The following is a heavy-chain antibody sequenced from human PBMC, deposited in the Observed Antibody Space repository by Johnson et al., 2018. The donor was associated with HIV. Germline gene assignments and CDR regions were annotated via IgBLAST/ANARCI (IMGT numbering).Heavy chain of an antibody. CDR3: ARDRIVGADYDAFDI. D-gene: IGHD1-26*01. CDR2: IRYDGKDK. J-gene: IGHJ3*02. CDR1: GFTFSTYG. Sequence: QVQLVESGGGLVQPGGSLRLSCAASGFTFSTYGIHWVRRAPGKGLEWVSFIRYDGKDKYYADFVKGRFTISRDNSKNTLYLQMNSLRAEDTAVYHCARDRIVGADYDAFDIWGQGTMVTVSS. V-gene: IGHV3-30*02.